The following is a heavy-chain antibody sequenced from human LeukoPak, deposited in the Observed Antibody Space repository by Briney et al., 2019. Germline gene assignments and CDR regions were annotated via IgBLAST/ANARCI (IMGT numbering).Heavy chain of an antibody. CDR2: INHSGST. CDR3: ARVVSSPFDAFDI. Sequence: PSETLSLTCAVYGGSFSGYYWSWIRQPPGKGLEWIGEINHSGSTNYNPSLKSRVTISVDTSKNQFSLKLSSVTAADTAVYYCARVVSSPFDAFDIWGQGTMVTVSS. V-gene: IGHV4-34*01. J-gene: IGHJ3*02. CDR1: GGSFSGYY. D-gene: IGHD2-21*01.